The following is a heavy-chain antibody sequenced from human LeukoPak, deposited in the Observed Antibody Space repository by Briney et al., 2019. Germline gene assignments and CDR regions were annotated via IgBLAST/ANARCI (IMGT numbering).Heavy chain of an antibody. J-gene: IGHJ4*02. Sequence: HPGGSLRLSCAASGFTFSSYAMHWVRQAPGKGLEYVSAISSNGGSTDCANSVKGRFTISRGNSKNTLYLQMGSLRAEDMAVYYCAKTVGVNFFDYWGQGTLVTVSS. CDR3: AKTVGVNFFDY. CDR1: GFTFSSYA. CDR2: ISSNGGST. V-gene: IGHV3-64*01. D-gene: IGHD1-14*01.